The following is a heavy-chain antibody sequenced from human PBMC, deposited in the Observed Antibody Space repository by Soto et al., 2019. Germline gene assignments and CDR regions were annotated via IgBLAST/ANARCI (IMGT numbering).Heavy chain of an antibody. CDR3: AKTSGYDYVWGSSGLDP. CDR1: GFTFSSFG. V-gene: IGHV3-30*18. CDR2: ISYDGSDK. Sequence: QVQLVESGGGVVQPGRSLRLSCAASGFTFSSFGMHWVRQAPDKGLQWVAVISYDGSDKYYADSVKGRFTISRDDSTNTMYLQINSLRLEDTAVYYCAKTSGYDYVWGSSGLDPWGQGTLVTVSS. D-gene: IGHD3-16*01. J-gene: IGHJ5*02.